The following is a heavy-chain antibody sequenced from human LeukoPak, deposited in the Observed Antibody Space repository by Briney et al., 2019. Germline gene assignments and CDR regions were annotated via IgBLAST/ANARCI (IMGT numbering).Heavy chain of an antibody. Sequence: SETLSLTCTVSGGSISSYYWSWIRQPPGKGLEWIGYIYYSGSTNYNPSLKSRVTISVDTSKNQFSLKLSSVTAADTAVYYCASLTPYGSGWYGPDPGWFDPWGQGTLVTVSS. D-gene: IGHD6-19*01. J-gene: IGHJ5*02. CDR3: ASLTPYGSGWYGPDPGWFDP. CDR1: GGSISSYY. CDR2: IYYSGST. V-gene: IGHV4-59*01.